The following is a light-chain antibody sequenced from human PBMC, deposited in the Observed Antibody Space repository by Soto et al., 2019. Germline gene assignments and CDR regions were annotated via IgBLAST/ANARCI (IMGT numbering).Light chain of an antibody. CDR2: EVT. V-gene: IGLV2-14*01. CDR1: SSDVGAYNY. CDR3: SSDTTSNTPLV. J-gene: IGLJ1*01. Sequence: QSALTQPASVSGSPGQSITISCTATSSDVGAYNYVSWYQHHPGKAPKLMIYEVTNRPSGVSNRFSGSKSGNTASLTISGLQAEDEDDYYCSSDTTSNTPLVFGTGTKVTVL.